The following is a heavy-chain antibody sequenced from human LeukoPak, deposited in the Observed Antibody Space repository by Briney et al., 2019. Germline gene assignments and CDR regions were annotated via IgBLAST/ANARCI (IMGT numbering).Heavy chain of an antibody. V-gene: IGHV5-51*01. CDR3: ARPDGGYAY. CDR2: IYPGGSDT. Sequence: GESLKISCNASGYRFTRYWIGWGRQMPGKGLEWMGIIYPGGSDTRYSPSFQGQVTISADKSISTSYLQWSSLNASDTAMYYCARPDGGYAYWGQGTLVTVSS. D-gene: IGHD5-12*01. CDR1: GYRFTRYW. J-gene: IGHJ4*02.